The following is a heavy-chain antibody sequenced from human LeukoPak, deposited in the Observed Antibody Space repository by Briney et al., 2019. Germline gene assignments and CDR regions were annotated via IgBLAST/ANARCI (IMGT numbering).Heavy chain of an antibody. J-gene: IGHJ4*02. V-gene: IGHV3-48*03. D-gene: IGHD3-22*01. CDR3: ARVKYYYDSSGYYEYYFDY. Sequence: PGGSLRLSCAASGFTFSSYEMNWVRQAPGKGLEWVSYISSSGSTIYYADSVKGRFTISRDNAKNSLYLQMNSLRAEDTAVYFCARVKYYYDSSGYYEYYFDYWGQGTLVTVSS. CDR2: ISSSGSTI. CDR1: GFTFSSYE.